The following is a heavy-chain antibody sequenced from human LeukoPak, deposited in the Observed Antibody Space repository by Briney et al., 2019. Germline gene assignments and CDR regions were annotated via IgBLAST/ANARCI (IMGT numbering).Heavy chain of an antibody. CDR2: IIPLLGTT. CDR1: GGSLSNYA. V-gene: IGHV1-69*05. CDR3: ANSSTTLNVFGP. Sequence: SVKVSCKASGGSLSNYAFNWVRQAPGQGLEWMGGIIPLLGTTRYAQKFQGRITITTDDSTNTAYMEMSSLRSEDTAVYFCANSSTTLNVFGPWGQGALVTVSS. D-gene: IGHD2-2*01. J-gene: IGHJ5*02.